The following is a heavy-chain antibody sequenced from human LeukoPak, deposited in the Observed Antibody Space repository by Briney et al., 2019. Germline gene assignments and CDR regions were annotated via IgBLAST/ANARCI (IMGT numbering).Heavy chain of an antibody. CDR3: ARDRGAAAGLAYYYYYMDV. Sequence: ASVKVSCKASGGSFSSNGISWVRQAAGQGLERMGWISAYNGNTNYAQKLQGRVTMTTDTSTSTAYMELRSLRSEDTAVYYCARDRGAAAGLAYYYYYMDVWGKGTTVTVSS. D-gene: IGHD6-13*01. CDR2: ISAYNGNT. J-gene: IGHJ6*03. CDR1: GGSFSSNG. V-gene: IGHV1-18*01.